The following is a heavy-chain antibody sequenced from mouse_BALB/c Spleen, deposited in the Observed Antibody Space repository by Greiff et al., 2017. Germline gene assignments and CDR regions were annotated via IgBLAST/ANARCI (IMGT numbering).Heavy chain of an antibody. V-gene: IGHV1S41*01. CDR1: GYTFTSYW. CDR2: IAPGSGST. J-gene: IGHJ3*01. CDR3: ARSGYGNT. Sequence: DLVKPGASVKLSCKASGYTFTSYWINWIKQRPGQGLEWIGRIAPGSGSTYYNEMFKGKATLTVDTSSSTAYIQLSSLSSEDSAVYFCARSGYGNTWGQGTLVTVSA. D-gene: IGHD2-10*02.